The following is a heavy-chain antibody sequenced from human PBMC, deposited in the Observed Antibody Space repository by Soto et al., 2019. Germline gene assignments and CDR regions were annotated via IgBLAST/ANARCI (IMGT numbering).Heavy chain of an antibody. J-gene: IGHJ6*02. Sequence: SVKVSCKASGGTFSSYAISWVRQAPGQGLEWMGGIIPIFGTANYAQKFQGRVTITADESTSTAYMELSSLRSEDTAAYYCARAYSSSNYYYYGMDVWGQGTTVTVSS. D-gene: IGHD6-6*01. CDR3: ARAYSSSNYYYYGMDV. CDR2: IIPIFGTA. CDR1: GGTFSSYA. V-gene: IGHV1-69*13.